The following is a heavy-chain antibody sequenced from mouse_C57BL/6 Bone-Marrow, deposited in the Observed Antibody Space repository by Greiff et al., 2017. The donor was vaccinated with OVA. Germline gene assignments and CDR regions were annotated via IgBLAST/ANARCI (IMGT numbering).Heavy chain of an antibody. CDR3: ARDYYYGSWFAY. CDR1: GYTFTSYG. J-gene: IGHJ3*01. V-gene: IGHV1-81*01. CDR2: IYPRSGNT. Sequence: VQLVESGAELARPGASVKLSCKASGYTFTSYGISWVKQRTGQGLEWIGEIYPRSGNTYYNEKFKGKATLTADKSSSTAYMELRSLTSEDSAVYFCARDYYYGSWFAYWGQGTLVTVSA. D-gene: IGHD1-1*01.